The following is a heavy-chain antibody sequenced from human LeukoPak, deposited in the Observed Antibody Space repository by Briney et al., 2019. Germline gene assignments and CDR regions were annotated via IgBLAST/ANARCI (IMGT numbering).Heavy chain of an antibody. CDR1: GGSINSYY. CDR2: IYYSGST. CDR3: AKTGPPKDIVVVPAAIGSDAFDI. V-gene: IGHV4-59*12. Sequence: SETLSLTCTVSGGSINSYYWSWFRQPPGKGLECIGYIYYSGSTNYNPSLKSRVTISVDTSKNQFSLKLSSVTAADTAVYYCAKTGPPKDIVVVPAAIGSDAFDIWGQGTMVTVSS. J-gene: IGHJ3*02. D-gene: IGHD2-2*02.